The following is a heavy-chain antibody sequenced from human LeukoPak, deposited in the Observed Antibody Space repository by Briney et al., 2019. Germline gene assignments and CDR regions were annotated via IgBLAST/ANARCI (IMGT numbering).Heavy chain of an antibody. CDR3: ARASVATIDYYYYMDV. CDR2: INTNTGNP. J-gene: IGHJ6*03. V-gene: IGHV7-4-1*02. Sequence: ASVKVSCKASGYTFTSYGISWVRQAPGQGLEWMGWINTNTGNPTYAQGFTGRFVFSLDTSVSTAYLQISSLKAEDTAVYYCARASVATIDYYYYMDVWGKGTTVTVSS. D-gene: IGHD5-12*01. CDR1: GYTFTSYG.